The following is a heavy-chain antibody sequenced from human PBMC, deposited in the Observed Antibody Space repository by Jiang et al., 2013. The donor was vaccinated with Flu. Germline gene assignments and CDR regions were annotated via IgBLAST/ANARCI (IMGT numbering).Heavy chain of an antibody. V-gene: IGHV7-4-1*02. CDR3: AKGNLYSSAYFDY. Sequence: GYTFSHYAMNWMRHGPWTRGLNGVGWINTNTGNSTYAQGFTGRVVFSMDTSVSTAYLHISSLKAEDTAVYYCAKGNLYSSAYFDYWGQGTLVTVSS. CDR1: GYTFSHYA. CDR2: INTNTGNS. J-gene: IGHJ4*02. D-gene: IGHD6-19*01.